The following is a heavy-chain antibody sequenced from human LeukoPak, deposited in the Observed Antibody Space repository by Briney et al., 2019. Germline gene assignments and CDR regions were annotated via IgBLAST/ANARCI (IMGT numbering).Heavy chain of an antibody. CDR3: ARGDYVWGSYRYYFDY. CDR1: GGSICSSNYY. J-gene: IGHJ4*02. CDR2: IYCSGST. V-gene: IGHV4-39*01. D-gene: IGHD3-16*02. Sequence: SETLSLTCTVSGGSICSSNYYWGWIRQPPGKGLEWIGSIYCSGSTHYNPSLKSRVTISVDTSKNQFSLKLSSVTAADTAVYYCARGDYVWGSYRYYFDYWGQGTLVTVSS.